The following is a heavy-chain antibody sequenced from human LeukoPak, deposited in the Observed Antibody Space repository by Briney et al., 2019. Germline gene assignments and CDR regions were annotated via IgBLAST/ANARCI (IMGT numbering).Heavy chain of an antibody. J-gene: IGHJ4*02. CDR2: ISGSGGST. D-gene: IGHD3-22*01. CDR1: GFTFSSYA. V-gene: IGHV3-23*01. CDR3: AKAHYYDSSGYYLFDY. Sequence: GGSLRLSCAASGFTFSSYAMSWVRQAPGKGLEWDSAISGSGGSTYYADSVKGRFTISRDNSKNTLYLQMNSLRAEDTAVYYCAKAHYYDSSGYYLFDYWGQGTLVTVSS.